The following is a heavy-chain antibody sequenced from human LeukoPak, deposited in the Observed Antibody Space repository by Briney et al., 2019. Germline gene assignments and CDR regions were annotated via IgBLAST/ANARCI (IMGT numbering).Heavy chain of an antibody. CDR2: ISWNSGSI. CDR3: AKDNRRHYTSGPNPDSLH. CDR1: GFTFSNAW. Sequence: GGSLRLSCVVSGFTFSNAWMSWVRQAPGKGLEWVSGISWNSGSIDYADSVKGRFTISRDNAKNSLYLQMNSLRVEDTAFYYCAKDNRRHYTSGPNPDSLHWGQGALVTVSS. D-gene: IGHD6-19*01. V-gene: IGHV3-9*01. J-gene: IGHJ4*02.